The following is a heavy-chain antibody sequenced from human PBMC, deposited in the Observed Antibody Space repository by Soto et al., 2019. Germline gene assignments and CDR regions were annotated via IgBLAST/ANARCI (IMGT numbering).Heavy chain of an antibody. D-gene: IGHD2-15*01. Sequence: SETLSLTCTVSGGSISSGGYYWSWIRQPPGKGLEWIGEINHSGSTNYKPSLKSRVTISVDTSKKQFSLKLSSVTAADTAVYYCARGEDRYFYYMDVWDRGTTVTGLL. CDR1: GGSISSGGYY. CDR3: ARGEDRYFYYMDV. CDR2: INHSGST. V-gene: IGHV4-39*07. J-gene: IGHJ6*03.